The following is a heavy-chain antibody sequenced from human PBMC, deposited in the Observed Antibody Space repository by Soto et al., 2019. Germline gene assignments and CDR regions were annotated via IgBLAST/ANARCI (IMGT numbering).Heavy chain of an antibody. J-gene: IGHJ4*02. CDR2: IWFDGSNQ. CDR3: ARDMLAEQQLVL. D-gene: IGHD6-13*01. V-gene: IGHV3-33*01. CDR1: GFSFSAYG. Sequence: LVESGGGVVQPGRSLRLSCEASGFSFSAYGMHWVRQAPGKGLEWVAVIWFDGSNQYYVDSVKGRFTISRDNSKNTLQLQMKSLRGEDTAVYYCARDMLAEQQLVLWGQGTLVTVSS.